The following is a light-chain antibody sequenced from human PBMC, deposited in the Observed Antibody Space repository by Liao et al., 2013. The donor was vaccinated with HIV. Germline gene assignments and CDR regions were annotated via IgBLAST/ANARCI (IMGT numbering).Light chain of an antibody. J-gene: IGLJ2*01. Sequence: SYVLTQTPSVSVAPGKTARLTCEGTNIGSKSVHWYQQKPGQAPVLVIYYDTERPSWIPERFSASTSGNTATLTISRVEAGDEADYYCQAWDRNTAIFGGGTKLT. V-gene: IGLV3-21*01. CDR2: YDT. CDR3: QAWDRNTAI. CDR1: NIGSKS.